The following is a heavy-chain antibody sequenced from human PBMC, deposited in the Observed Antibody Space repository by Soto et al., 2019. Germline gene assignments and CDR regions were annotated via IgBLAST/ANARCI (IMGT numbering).Heavy chain of an antibody. CDR2: IYPGDSDT. Sequence: PGESLRISCKGSGYSFTSYWIGWVRQMPGKGLEWMGIIYPGDSDTRYSPSFQGQVTISADKSISTAYLQWSSLKASDTAMYYCARSMLYDPPNYYDYGMDVWGQGTTVTVSS. D-gene: IGHD2-8*01. J-gene: IGHJ6*02. CDR1: GYSFTSYW. V-gene: IGHV5-51*01. CDR3: ARSMLYDPPNYYDYGMDV.